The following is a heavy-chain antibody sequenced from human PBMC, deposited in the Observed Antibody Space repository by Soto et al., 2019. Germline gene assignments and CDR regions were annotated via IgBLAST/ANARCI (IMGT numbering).Heavy chain of an antibody. V-gene: IGHV4-59*08. CDR1: GGSVSSYD. D-gene: IGHD6-19*01. CDR3: AKGGWYEDH. Sequence: PSETLSLTCTVSGGSVSSYDWSWIRQPPGKGLEWIGYTHNSGNTDYNPSLKSRVTISLDASRNEFSLSLRSVTAADTAVYYCAKGGWYEDHWGQGTLVTVSS. J-gene: IGHJ4*02. CDR2: THNSGNT.